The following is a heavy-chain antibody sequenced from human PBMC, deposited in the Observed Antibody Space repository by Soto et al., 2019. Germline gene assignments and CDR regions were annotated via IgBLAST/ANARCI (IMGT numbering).Heavy chain of an antibody. D-gene: IGHD4-17*01. CDR2: IYWDDDQ. Sequence: QITLKESGPTLVKPTQTLTLTCTFSGVSLNTNGVSVGWVRQPPGRALEWLALIYWDDDQHSSPSLKSRLTITKDTSKHQVVLTMTNMDPVDTATYYCAHRTGYGALFDYWGQGTLVTVSS. V-gene: IGHV2-5*02. J-gene: IGHJ4*02. CDR3: AHRTGYGALFDY. CDR1: GVSLNTNGVS.